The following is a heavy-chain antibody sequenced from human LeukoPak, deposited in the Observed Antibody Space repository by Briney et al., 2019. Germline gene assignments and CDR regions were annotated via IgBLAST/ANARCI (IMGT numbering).Heavy chain of an antibody. D-gene: IGHD2-2*01. CDR2: ISVSGGST. J-gene: IGHJ4*02. CDR3: AKDRYCSSTSCYADYFDY. V-gene: IGHV3-23*01. CDR1: GFTFSSYA. Sequence: GGSLRLSCAASGFTFSSYAMSWVRQAPGKGLEWVSAISVSGGSTYYADSVKGRFTISRDNSKNTLYLQMNSLRAEDTAVYYCAKDRYCSSTSCYADYFDYWGQGTLVTVSS.